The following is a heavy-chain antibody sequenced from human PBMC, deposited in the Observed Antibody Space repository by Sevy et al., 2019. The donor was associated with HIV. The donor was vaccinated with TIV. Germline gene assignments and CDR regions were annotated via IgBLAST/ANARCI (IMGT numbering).Heavy chain of an antibody. CDR1: GYTFTSYA. V-gene: IGHV7-4-1*02. D-gene: IGHD3-22*01. CDR3: ARVDRTHDTSGYRYWFDP. J-gene: IGHJ5*02. Sequence: ASVKVSCKASGYTFTSYAMNWVRQAPGQGLEWMGWINTNTGNPTYAQGFTGRFVFSLDTSVSTAYLQISSLKAEDTAVYYCARVDRTHDTSGYRYWFDPWGQGTLVTVSS. CDR2: INTNTGNP.